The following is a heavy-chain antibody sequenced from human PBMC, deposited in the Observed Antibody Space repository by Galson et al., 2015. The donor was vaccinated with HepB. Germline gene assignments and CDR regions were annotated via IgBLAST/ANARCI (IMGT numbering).Heavy chain of an antibody. J-gene: IGHJ3*02. Sequence: SVKVSCKVSGYTLTELSMHWVRQAPGKGLEWMGGFDPEDGETIYAQKFQGRVTMTEDTSTDTAYMELSSLRSEDTAVYYCATKTSRELLHQYDAFDIWGQGTMVTVSS. CDR2: FDPEDGET. V-gene: IGHV1-24*01. CDR1: GYTLTELS. D-gene: IGHD1-26*01. CDR3: ATKTSRELLHQYDAFDI.